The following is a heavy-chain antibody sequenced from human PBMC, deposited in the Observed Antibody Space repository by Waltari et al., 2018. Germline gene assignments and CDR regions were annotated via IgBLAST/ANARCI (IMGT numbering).Heavy chain of an antibody. Sequence: QVQLQESGQGLVKPSGTLSLTCAVSGDSISGNYWWSWVRQSPEKGLEWLGQVHHSGKTHYNPSLQSRVAISVDKPKNQFSRNLNSVTAADTAIYYCAGDRAIGLFFDYWGRGTLVTVSS. CDR1: GDSISGNYW. CDR3: AGDRAIGLFFDY. CDR2: VHHSGKT. D-gene: IGHD2-2*01. J-gene: IGHJ4*02. V-gene: IGHV4-4*02.